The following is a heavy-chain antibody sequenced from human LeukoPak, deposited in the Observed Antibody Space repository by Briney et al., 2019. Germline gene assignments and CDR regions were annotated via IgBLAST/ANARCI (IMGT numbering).Heavy chain of an antibody. V-gene: IGHV3-43*01. D-gene: IGHD5-24*01. CDR3: AKDVSFRRGHNFDPSDI. Sequence: GGSLRLSCTASGFKFADAPMHWVRQSPGKGLEWIALITWDSTNTYYADSVKGRFTISRDDSRNTLYLQMNSLRSDDTALYYCAKDVSFRRGHNFDPSDIRGLGTLVTVSS. J-gene: IGHJ3*02. CDR2: ITWDSTNT. CDR1: GFKFADAP.